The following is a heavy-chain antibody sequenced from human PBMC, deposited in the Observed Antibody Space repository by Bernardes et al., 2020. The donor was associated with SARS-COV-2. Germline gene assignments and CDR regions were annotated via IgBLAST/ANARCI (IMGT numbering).Heavy chain of an antibody. J-gene: IGHJ5*02. D-gene: IGHD2-2*01. Sequence: SETLSLTCTVSGGSISSGDYYWSWIRQPPGKGLEWIGYIYYSGSTYYNPSLKSRVTISVDTSKNQFSLKLSSVTAADTAVYYCARDRRCSSTSCYDEAWFDPWGQGTLVTVSS. CDR1: GGSISSGDYY. CDR3: ARDRRCSSTSCYDEAWFDP. V-gene: IGHV4-30-4*01. CDR2: IYYSGST.